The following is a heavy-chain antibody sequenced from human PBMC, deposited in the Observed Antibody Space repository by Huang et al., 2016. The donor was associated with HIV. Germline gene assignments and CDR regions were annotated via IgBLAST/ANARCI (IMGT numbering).Heavy chain of an antibody. D-gene: IGHD4-4*01. Sequence: QVQLVQSGGEVMQPGASVRVSCKASGYDFGSYGMRWVRQAPGQGLEWMGWIGSDSRETRSAQKFQGRVTITTDTSTTTTYMELRSLRSDDTAMYYCARDPYYSNRWKRNDASFLWGQGTMITVSS. CDR1: GYDFGSYG. J-gene: IGHJ3*01. CDR3: ARDPYYSNRWKRNDASFL. V-gene: IGHV1-18*01. CDR2: IGSDSRET.